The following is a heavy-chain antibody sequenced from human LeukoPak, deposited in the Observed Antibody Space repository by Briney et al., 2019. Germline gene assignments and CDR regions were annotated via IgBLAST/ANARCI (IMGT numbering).Heavy chain of an antibody. V-gene: IGHV1-69*13. CDR3: ARCADYYDSSGSFDY. D-gene: IGHD3-22*01. CDR2: IIPIFGTA. J-gene: IGHJ4*02. CDR1: GGTFSSYA. Sequence: WASVKVSCTASGGTFSSYAISWVRQAPGQGLEWMGGIIPIFGTANYAQKFQGRVTITADESTSTAYMELSSLRSEDTAVYYCARCADYYDSSGSFDYWGQGTLVTVSS.